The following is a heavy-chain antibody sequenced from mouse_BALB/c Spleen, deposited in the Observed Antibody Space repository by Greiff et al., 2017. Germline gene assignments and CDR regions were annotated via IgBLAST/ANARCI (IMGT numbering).Heavy chain of an antibody. D-gene: IGHD2-1*01. V-gene: IGHV5-6-3*01. CDR1: GFTFSSYG. CDR3: ARGRNYPFYYFDY. Sequence: EVQVVESGGGLVQPGGSLKLSCAASGFTFSSYGMSWVRQTPDKRLELVATINSNGGSTYYPDSVKGRFTISRDNAKNTLYLQMSSLKSEDTAMYYCARGRNYPFYYFDYWGQGTTLTVSS. J-gene: IGHJ2*01. CDR2: INSNGGST.